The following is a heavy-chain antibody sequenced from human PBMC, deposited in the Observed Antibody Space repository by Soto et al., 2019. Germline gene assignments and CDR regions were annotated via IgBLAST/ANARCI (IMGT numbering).Heavy chain of an antibody. Sequence: PSETLSLTCAVYGGSFSGYYWSWIRQPPGKGLEWIGEINHSGSTNYNPSLKSRVTISVDTSKNQFSLKLSSVTAADTAVYYCARGGHSSSWYVPYWGQGTLVTVSS. D-gene: IGHD6-13*01. CDR1: GGSFSGYY. V-gene: IGHV4-34*01. CDR3: ARGGHSSSWYVPY. J-gene: IGHJ4*02. CDR2: INHSGST.